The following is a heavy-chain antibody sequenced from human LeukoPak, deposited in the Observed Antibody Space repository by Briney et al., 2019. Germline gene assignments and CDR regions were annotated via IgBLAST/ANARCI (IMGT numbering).Heavy chain of an antibody. V-gene: IGHV3-74*01. CDR2: INSDGSST. J-gene: IGHJ5*02. CDR3: AREEGDGYNWFWFDP. Sequence: PGGSLRLSCAASGFTFSSYWMHWVRQAPGKGLVWVSRINSDGSSTSYADSVKGRFTISRDNAKNTLYLQMNSLRAEDTAVYYCAREEGDGYNWFWFDPWGQGTLVTASS. D-gene: IGHD5-24*01. CDR1: GFTFSSYW.